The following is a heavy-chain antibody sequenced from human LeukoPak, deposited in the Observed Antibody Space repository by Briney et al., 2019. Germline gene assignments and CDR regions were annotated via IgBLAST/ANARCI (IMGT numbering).Heavy chain of an antibody. V-gene: IGHV4-59*08. D-gene: IGHD2-15*01. Sequence: SETLSLTCAVSGASLSTYYWSWFRQPPGKGLEGIGNNYYSGSTNYNPSLENRVTISVDTSKKQFSLKLSSVTAADTAVYYCARHKETCSGDYCYLDYFDYWGQGTLVTVSS. CDR3: ARHKETCSGDYCYLDYFDY. CDR2: NYYSGST. J-gene: IGHJ4*02. CDR1: GASLSTYY.